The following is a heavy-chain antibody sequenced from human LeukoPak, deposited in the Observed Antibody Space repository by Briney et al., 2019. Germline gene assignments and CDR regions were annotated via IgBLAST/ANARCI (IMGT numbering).Heavy chain of an antibody. Sequence: GSLRLSCAASGFTFSNAWMSWVRQAPGKGLEWVGRIKSKTDGGTTDYAAPVKGRFTISRDDSKNTLYLQMNSLKTEDTAVYYCTTEYYGDTPLDYWGQGTLVTVSS. CDR2: IKSKTDGGTT. D-gene: IGHD4-17*01. V-gene: IGHV3-15*01. CDR3: TTEYYGDTPLDY. CDR1: GFTFSNAW. J-gene: IGHJ4*02.